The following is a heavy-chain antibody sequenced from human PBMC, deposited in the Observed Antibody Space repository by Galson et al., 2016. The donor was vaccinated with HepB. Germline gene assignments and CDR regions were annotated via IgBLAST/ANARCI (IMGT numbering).Heavy chain of an antibody. V-gene: IGHV3-53*01. CDR3: ARNPGASTWG. CDR1: GFTVSSNY. CDR2: IYSGGAT. D-gene: IGHD6-13*01. J-gene: IGHJ4*02. Sequence: SLRLSCAVSGFTVSSNYMSWVRQAPGKGLEWVSVIYSGGATSYADSVKGRFTISRDNSKNTLYLQMNSLSAEDTAVYYCARNPGASTWGWGQGTLVTVA.